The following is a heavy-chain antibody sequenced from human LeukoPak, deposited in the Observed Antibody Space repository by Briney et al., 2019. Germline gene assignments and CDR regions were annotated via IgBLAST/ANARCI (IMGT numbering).Heavy chain of an antibody. CDR3: ARWDYYDSRTFDI. V-gene: IGHV1-18*01. CDR1: GYTFTSYA. Sequence: ASVKVSCKASGYTFTSYAMNWVRQAPGQGLEWMGWISIYNGKINYAQKFQGRVTMTTDTSTSTAYMELRSLRSDDTAVYYCARWDYYDSRTFDIWGQGTMVTVS. CDR2: ISIYNGKI. J-gene: IGHJ3*02. D-gene: IGHD3-22*01.